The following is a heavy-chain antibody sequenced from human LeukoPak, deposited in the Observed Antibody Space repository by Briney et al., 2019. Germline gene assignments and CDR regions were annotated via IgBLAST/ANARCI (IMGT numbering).Heavy chain of an antibody. CDR1: GFTFSSYG. V-gene: IGHV3-30*18. Sequence: GRSLRLSCAASGFTFSSYGMHWVRQAPGKGLEWVAVISYDGSNKYYADSVKGRFTISRDNSKNTLYLQMNSLRAEDTAVYYCAKDCRAPAANGGFDPWGQGTLVTVSS. J-gene: IGHJ5*02. CDR3: AKDCRAPAANGGFDP. D-gene: IGHD2-2*01. CDR2: ISYDGSNK.